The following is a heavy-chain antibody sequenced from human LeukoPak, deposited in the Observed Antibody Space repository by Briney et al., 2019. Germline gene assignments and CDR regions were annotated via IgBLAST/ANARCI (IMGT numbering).Heavy chain of an antibody. CDR1: GFTFSKSA. CDR2: ISGRGGHT. Sequence: PGGSLRLSCAGSGFTFSKSAMTWVRQAPGTGLEWVSAISGRGGHTYYTDSVKGRFTTSRDNSKNMLYLQMSSLRAEDTAVYYCAKREVEESGPIDYWGQGTLVTVSS. CDR3: AKREVEESGPIDY. J-gene: IGHJ4*02. D-gene: IGHD3-3*01. V-gene: IGHV3-23*01.